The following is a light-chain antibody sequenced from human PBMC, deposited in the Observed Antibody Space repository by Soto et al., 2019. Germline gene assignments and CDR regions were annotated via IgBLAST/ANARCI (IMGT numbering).Light chain of an antibody. CDR3: QQHGSSLPRYT. V-gene: IGKV3-20*01. CDR2: TAS. J-gene: IGKJ2*01. CDR1: QSITNNY. Sequence: EIVLTQSPGTLSLSPGERATLSCRTSQSITNNYLAWYQQKPGQPPRLLIYTASNMATGTPDRFSGSGSGTDFTLTISRVEPEDFAVYYCQQHGSSLPRYTFGQGTKLDIE.